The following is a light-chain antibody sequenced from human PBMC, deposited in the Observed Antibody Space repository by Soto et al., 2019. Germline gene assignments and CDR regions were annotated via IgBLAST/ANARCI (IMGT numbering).Light chain of an antibody. V-gene: IGKV1-39*01. CDR1: QTISTY. J-gene: IGKJ1*01. Sequence: IQITQSPSSLSASVGDSVTITFRSSQTISTYLNWYQQKVGKAPKLLIHAASSLQSGVPSRFSGSGSGTDFTLTISSLEPEDFASYYCHQSYSPPQTFGQGTKVDIK. CDR2: AAS. CDR3: HQSYSPPQT.